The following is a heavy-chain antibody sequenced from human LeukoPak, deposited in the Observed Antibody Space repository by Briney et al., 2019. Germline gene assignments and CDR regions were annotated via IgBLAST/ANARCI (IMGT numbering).Heavy chain of an antibody. CDR1: GYRFSNYW. Sequence: GESLKISFQGSGYRFSNYWIAWVRPVPGKGLEWMGVTGASDTRYSPSFEGQVTMAVDKSINTSYLQWSSLKASDTAIYYCARHFGTGTPFDFWGQGTLVTVSS. V-gene: IGHV5-51*01. CDR2: TGASDT. D-gene: IGHD3/OR15-3a*01. J-gene: IGHJ4*02. CDR3: ARHFGTGTPFDF.